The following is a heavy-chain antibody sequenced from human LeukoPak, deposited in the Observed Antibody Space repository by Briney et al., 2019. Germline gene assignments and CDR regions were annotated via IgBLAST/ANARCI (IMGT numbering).Heavy chain of an antibody. Sequence: SETLSLTCAVYGGSFSGYYWSWIRQPPGKGLEWIGEINHSGSTNYNPPLKSRVTISVDTSKNQFSLKLSSVTAADTAVYYCAREGLDFPRSNWFDPWGQGTLVTVSS. J-gene: IGHJ5*02. CDR1: GGSFSGYY. V-gene: IGHV4-34*01. D-gene: IGHD3-3*01. CDR2: INHSGST. CDR3: AREGLDFPRSNWFDP.